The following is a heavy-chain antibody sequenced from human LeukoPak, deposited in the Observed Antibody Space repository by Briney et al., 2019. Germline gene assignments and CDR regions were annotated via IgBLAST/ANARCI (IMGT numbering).Heavy chain of an antibody. CDR2: IKHDASEK. D-gene: IGHD6-13*01. J-gene: IGHJ4*02. CDR1: GFTFSSYW. V-gene: IGHV3-7*03. CDR3: ARHGSWSFDY. Sequence: GGSLRLSCAASGFTFSSYWMAWVRQTPGKGLEWVADIKHDASEKYYVDSVKGRFTISRDNAQNSFYLQMNSLRAEDTAVYYCARHGSWSFDYWGQGTLVTVSA.